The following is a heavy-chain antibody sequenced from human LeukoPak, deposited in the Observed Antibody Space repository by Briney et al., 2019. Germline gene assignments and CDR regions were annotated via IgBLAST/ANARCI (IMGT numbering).Heavy chain of an antibody. CDR1: GGSFSDYY. Sequence: PSETLSLTCAVYGGSFSDYYWSWIRQSAGKGLEWVGEINHSGSTTNYNPSLKNRVTISVDTSKKQFSLKLSSVTAADTAVYYCARRRWGYGSGSYDYWGQGTLVTVSS. J-gene: IGHJ4*02. CDR2: INHSGSTT. V-gene: IGHV4-34*01. D-gene: IGHD3-10*01. CDR3: ARRRWGYGSGSYDY.